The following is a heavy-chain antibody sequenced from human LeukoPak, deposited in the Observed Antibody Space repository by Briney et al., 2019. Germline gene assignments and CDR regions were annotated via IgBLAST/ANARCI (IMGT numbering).Heavy chain of an antibody. CDR3: ARSRTLGWADDAFDI. V-gene: IGHV4-61*02. CDR2: MYTSGST. Sequence: SETLSLTCTVSGDSISSGSYYWSWLRQPAGKGLEWIGRMYTSGSTDYNPSLKSRVTISVDTSKNEFSLKLNSVTAADTAVYYCARSRTLGWADDAFDIWGQETLVTVSS. J-gene: IGHJ3*02. D-gene: IGHD6-19*01. CDR1: GDSISSGSYY.